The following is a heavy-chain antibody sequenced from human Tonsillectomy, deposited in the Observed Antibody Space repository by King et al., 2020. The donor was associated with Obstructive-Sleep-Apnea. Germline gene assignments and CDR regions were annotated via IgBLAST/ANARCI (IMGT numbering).Heavy chain of an antibody. CDR3: ARENLGGRMTDY. Sequence: QLQESGPGLVKPSQTLSFTCTVSGGSIRSGGYYWSWIRQHPGHGLEWMGYIYYSGSTYYNPSLKSRVTISVDTSKNQCSLKLSSVTAADTAVYYCARENLGGRMTDYWGQGTLVTVSS. V-gene: IGHV4-31*03. J-gene: IGHJ4*02. CDR2: IYYSGST. CDR1: GGSIRSGGYY.